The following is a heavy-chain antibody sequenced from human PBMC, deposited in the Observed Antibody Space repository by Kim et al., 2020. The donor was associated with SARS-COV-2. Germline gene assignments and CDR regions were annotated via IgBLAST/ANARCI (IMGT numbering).Heavy chain of an antibody. V-gene: IGHV4-34*01. CDR3: AWNVLALPLDS. Sequence: SETLSLTCAVYGGSFTDYFWTWIRQTPGKGLEWIGEVDHSGATKTNPSLKSRVNISVDTSKNQFSLKITSVTATDTGVYYCAWNVLALPLDSWGQGT. CDR1: GGSFTDYF. D-gene: IGHD1-1*01. J-gene: IGHJ4*02. CDR2: VDHSGAT.